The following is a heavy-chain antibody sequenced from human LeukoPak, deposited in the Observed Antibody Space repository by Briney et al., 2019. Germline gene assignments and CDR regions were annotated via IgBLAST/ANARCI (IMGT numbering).Heavy chain of an antibody. CDR1: GGTFSSYA. J-gene: IGHJ4*02. CDR2: IIPIFGTA. V-gene: IGHV1-69*13. D-gene: IGHD3-22*01. CDR3: ALAAYYDSSGFKYYFDY. Sequence: ASVKVSCKASGGTFSSYAISWVRQAPGQGLEWKGGIIPIFGTANYAQKFQGRVTITADESTSTAYMELSSLRSEDTAVYYCALAAYYDSSGFKYYFDYWGQGTLVTVSS.